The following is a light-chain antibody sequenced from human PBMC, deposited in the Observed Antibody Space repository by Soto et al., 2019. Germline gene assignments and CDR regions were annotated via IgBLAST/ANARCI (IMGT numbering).Light chain of an antibody. CDR2: KAS. CDR3: QQYNSYPMYT. V-gene: IGKV1-5*03. CDR1: QSISSW. J-gene: IGKJ2*01. Sequence: DIQMTQSPSTLSASVGDRVTITCRASQSISSWLAWYQQKPGKAPKLLIYKASSLESGVPSRFSGSGSGTEFTLTISSLQPDDFATDYCQQYNSYPMYTFGLGTNLEIK.